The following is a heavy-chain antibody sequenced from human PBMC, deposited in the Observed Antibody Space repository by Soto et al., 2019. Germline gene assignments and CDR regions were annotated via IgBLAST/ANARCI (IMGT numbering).Heavy chain of an antibody. J-gene: IGHJ3*02. CDR3: AGGGGVGVAGSATFEM. CDR2: INPATGAA. Sequence: QLHLVQSGAVVKKPGASVTVSCSASGYPVTAYYMHWVRQAPGRGLEWMGGINPATGAAKYTQTLQGGVTRTRDASSGTVVMERSGVTSEGTAVFYGAGGGGVGVAGSATFEMWGQGTLVTVSS. V-gene: IGHV1-2*02. D-gene: IGHD3-3*01. CDR1: GYPVTAYY.